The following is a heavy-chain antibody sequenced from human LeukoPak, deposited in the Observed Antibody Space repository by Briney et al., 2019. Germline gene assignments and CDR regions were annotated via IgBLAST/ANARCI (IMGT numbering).Heavy chain of an antibody. V-gene: IGHV1-69*02. CDR3: ANDSSRAYCGGDCSSPESY. Sequence: GASVKVSCKASGGTFSSYTISWVRQAPGQGLEWMGRIIPILGIANYAQKFQGSVTITADKSTSTAYMELSSLRSEDTAVYYCANDSSRAYCGGDCSSPESYWGQGTLVTVSS. CDR1: GGTFSSYT. D-gene: IGHD2-21*01. CDR2: IIPILGIA. J-gene: IGHJ4*02.